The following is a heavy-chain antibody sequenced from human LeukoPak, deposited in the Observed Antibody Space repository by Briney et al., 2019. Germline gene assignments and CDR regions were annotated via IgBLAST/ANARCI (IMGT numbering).Heavy chain of an antibody. CDR2: ISSNGGST. CDR1: GFTFSSYA. J-gene: IGHJ4*02. Sequence: GGSLRLSCAASGFTFSSYAMHWVRQAPGKGLEYVSAISSNGGSTYYANSVKGRFTISRDNSKNTLYLQMGSLRAEDMAVYYCARAPRRWQQLAYYFDYWGQGTLVTVSS. D-gene: IGHD6-13*01. V-gene: IGHV3-64*01. CDR3: ARAPRRWQQLAYYFDY.